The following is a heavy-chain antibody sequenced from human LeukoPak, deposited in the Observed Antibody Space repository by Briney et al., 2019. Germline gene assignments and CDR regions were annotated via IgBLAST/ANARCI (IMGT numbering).Heavy chain of an antibody. CDR1: GYTFTSYY. CDR3: ARVGSGSYYYYGMDV. V-gene: IGHV1-46*01. J-gene: IGHJ6*02. CDR2: INPSGGST. D-gene: IGHD1-26*01. Sequence: ASVKVSCKASGYTFTSYYMHWVRQAPGQGLEWMGIINPSGGSTSYAQKFQGRVTMTRDTSTSTVYMELSSLRSEDTAVYYCARVGSGSYYYYGMDVWGQGTTVTVSS.